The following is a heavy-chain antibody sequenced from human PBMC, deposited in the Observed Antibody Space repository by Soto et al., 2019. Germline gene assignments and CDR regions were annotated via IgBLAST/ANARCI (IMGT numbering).Heavy chain of an antibody. V-gene: IGHV4-31*03. Sequence: QVQLQESGPGLVKPSQTLSLTCTVSGGSISSGGYYWSWIRQHPGKCLEWIGYIYYSGSTYYNPSLKSRVTISVDTSKNQFSLKLSSVTAADTAVYYCAGAYDSSGYYAGNDYWGQGTLVTVSS. J-gene: IGHJ4*02. CDR1: GGSISSGGYY. CDR3: AGAYDSSGYYAGNDY. D-gene: IGHD3-22*01. CDR2: IYYSGST.